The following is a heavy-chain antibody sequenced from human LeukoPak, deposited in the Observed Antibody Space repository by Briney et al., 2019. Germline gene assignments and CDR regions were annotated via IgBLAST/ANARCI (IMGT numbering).Heavy chain of an antibody. CDR2: ISYDGSDK. J-gene: IGHJ4*02. CDR3: ARDVGGGDTFDY. D-gene: IGHD2-21*02. Sequence: PGRSLRLSCAASGFTFSPYTMHWVRQAPGKGLEWVALISYDGSDKYYADSVKGRFTISRDNSKNTLFLQMNSLRAEDTAVYFCARDVGGGDTFDYWGQGTLVTVSS. V-gene: IGHV3-30*04. CDR1: GFTFSPYT.